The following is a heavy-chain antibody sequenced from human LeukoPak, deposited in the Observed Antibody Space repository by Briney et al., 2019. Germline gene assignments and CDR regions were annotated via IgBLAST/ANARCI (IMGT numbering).Heavy chain of an antibody. CDR2: IYYSGST. CDR3: ARDRLYCSSTSCYYYYGMDV. V-gene: IGHV4-59*01. Sequence: SETLSLTCTVSGGSISSYYWSWIRQPPGKGLEWIGYIYYSGSTNYNPSLKSRVTISVDTSKNQFSLKLSSVTAADTAVYYCARDRLYCSSTSCYYYYGMDVWGQGTTVTVSS. D-gene: IGHD2-2*01. CDR1: GGSISSYY. J-gene: IGHJ6*02.